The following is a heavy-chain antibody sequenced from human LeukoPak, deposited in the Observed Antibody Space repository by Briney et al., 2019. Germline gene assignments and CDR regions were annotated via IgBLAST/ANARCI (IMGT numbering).Heavy chain of an antibody. CDR1: GGSFSGYY. V-gene: IGHV4-34*01. J-gene: IGHJ4*02. D-gene: IGHD6-19*01. CDR3: ARGLAIAVAGRSLLYYFDY. CDR2: INHSGST. Sequence: SETLSLTCAVYGGSFSGYYWSWIRQPPGKGLEWIGEINHSGSTNYNPSLKSRVTISVDTSKNQFSLKLSSVTAADTAVYYCARGLAIAVAGRSLLYYFDYWGQGTLVTVSS.